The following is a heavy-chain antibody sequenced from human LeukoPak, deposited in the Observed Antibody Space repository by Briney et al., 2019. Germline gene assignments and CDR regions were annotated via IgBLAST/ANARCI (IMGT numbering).Heavy chain of an antibody. Sequence: GGSLRLSCAASGFNFSSYRMNGVGQGPGKGLEWGSSISSSSSYIYYADSVKGRFTIIRDNAKNSLYLQMNSLRAEDTAVYYCARDALYDSSGYYRYYFDYWGQGTLVTVSS. D-gene: IGHD3-22*01. V-gene: IGHV3-21*01. CDR2: ISSSSSYI. CDR1: GFNFSSYR. CDR3: ARDALYDSSGYYRYYFDY. J-gene: IGHJ4*02.